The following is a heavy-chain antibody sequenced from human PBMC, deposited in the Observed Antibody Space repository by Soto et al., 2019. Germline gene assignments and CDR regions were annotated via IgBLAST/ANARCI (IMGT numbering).Heavy chain of an antibody. V-gene: IGHV4-59*01. CDR3: ARQDSSSWRAYFDY. CDR2: IYYSGST. CDR1: GGSISSYY. J-gene: IGHJ4*02. Sequence: SETLSLTCTVSGGSISSYYWSWIRQPPGKGLEWIGYIYYSGSTNYNPSLKSRVTISVDTSKNQFSLKLSSVTAADTAVYYCARQDSSSWRAYFDYWGQGNLVPVSS. D-gene: IGHD6-13*01.